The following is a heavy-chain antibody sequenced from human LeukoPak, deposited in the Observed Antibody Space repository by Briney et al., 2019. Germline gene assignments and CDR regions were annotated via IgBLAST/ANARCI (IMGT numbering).Heavy chain of an antibody. Sequence: SETLSLTCTVSGYSISSGYYWGWIRQPPGKGLEWIGSIYHSGSTYYNPSLKSRVTISVDTSKNQFSLKLSSVTAADTAVYYCARLSGGSGWYKIDYWGQGTLVTVSS. D-gene: IGHD6-19*01. CDR1: GYSISSGYY. J-gene: IGHJ4*02. CDR2: IYHSGST. V-gene: IGHV4-38-2*02. CDR3: ARLSGGSGWYKIDY.